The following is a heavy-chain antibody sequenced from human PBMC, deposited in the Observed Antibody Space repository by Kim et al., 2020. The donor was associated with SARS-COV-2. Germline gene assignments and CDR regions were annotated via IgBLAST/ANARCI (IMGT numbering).Heavy chain of an antibody. V-gene: IGHV3-21*01. J-gene: IGHJ2*01. CDR2: ISSSSSYI. Sequence: GGSLRLSCAASGFTFSSYSMNWVRQAPGKGLEWVSSISSSSSYIYYADSVKGRFTISRDNAKNSLYLQMNSLRAEDTAVYYCARYIAVASWYFDLWGRGTLVTVSS. D-gene: IGHD6-19*01. CDR3: ARYIAVASWYFDL. CDR1: GFTFSSYS.